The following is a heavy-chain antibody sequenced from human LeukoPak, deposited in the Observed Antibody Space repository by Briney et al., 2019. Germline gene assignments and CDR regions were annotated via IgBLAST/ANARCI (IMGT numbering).Heavy chain of an antibody. CDR3: ARDVYDILTGYYTYYFDY. CDR1: GFSFSSYA. Sequence: GGSLRLSCAASGFSFSSYASHWVRQAPGKGLEWVAVISYDGSNKYYADSVKGRFTISRDNAKNSLYLQMNSLRAEDTAVYYCARDVYDILTGYYTYYFDYWGQGTLVTVSS. V-gene: IGHV3-30*04. D-gene: IGHD3-9*01. CDR2: ISYDGSNK. J-gene: IGHJ4*02.